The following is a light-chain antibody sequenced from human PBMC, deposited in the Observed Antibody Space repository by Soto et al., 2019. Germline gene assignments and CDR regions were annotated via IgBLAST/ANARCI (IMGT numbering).Light chain of an antibody. CDR1: SSDVGGYNY. V-gene: IGLV2-14*01. J-gene: IGLJ2*01. CDR3: SSYISSSTLV. Sequence: QSALTQPASVSGSPGQSITISCTGTSSDVGGYNYVSWYQQHPGKAPKLMIYDVNNRPSGVSNRFSGSSSGNTASLTISGLQAEDEADYYCSSYISSSTLVFGGGTKRTVL. CDR2: DVN.